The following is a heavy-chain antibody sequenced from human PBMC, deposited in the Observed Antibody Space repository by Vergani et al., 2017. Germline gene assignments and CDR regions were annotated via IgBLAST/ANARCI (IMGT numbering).Heavy chain of an antibody. D-gene: IGHD2-2*01. V-gene: IGHV3-23*01. CDR1: GGSISSSSYY. J-gene: IGHJ3*02. CDR3: ATDYCSSTSCYLLDAFDI. CDR2: ISGSGGST. Sequence: LQLQESGPGLVKPSETLSLTCTVSGGSISSSSYYWGWIRQPPGKGLEWVSAISGSGGSTYYADSVKGRFTISRDNSKNTLYLQMNSLRAEDTAVYYCATDYCSSTSCYLLDAFDIWGQGTMVTVSS.